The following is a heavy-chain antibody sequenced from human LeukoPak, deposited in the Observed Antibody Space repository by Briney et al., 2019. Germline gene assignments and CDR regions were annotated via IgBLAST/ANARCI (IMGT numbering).Heavy chain of an antibody. CDR3: ARDGDGAVADYWYFDL. CDR1: GGSISSGSYY. V-gene: IGHV4-61*02. J-gene: IGHJ2*01. D-gene: IGHD6-19*01. CDR2: IYTSGST. Sequence: ASETLSLTCTVSGGSISSGSYYWSWIRQPAGKGLEWIGRIYTSGSTNYNPSLKSRVTISVDTSKNQFSLKLSSVTAADTAVYYCARDGDGAVADYWYFDLWGRGTLVTVSS.